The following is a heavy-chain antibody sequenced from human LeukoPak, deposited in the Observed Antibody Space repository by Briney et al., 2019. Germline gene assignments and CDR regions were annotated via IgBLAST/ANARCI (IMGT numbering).Heavy chain of an antibody. CDR2: IYHSGST. CDR1: GYSISSGYY. D-gene: IGHD6-19*01. V-gene: IGHV4-38-2*01. Sequence: SETLSLTCAVSGYSISSGYYWGWIRQPPGKGLEWIGSIYHSGSTYYNPSLKSRVTVSVDTSKNQFSLKLSSVTAADTAVYYCARKGVAVASFDYWGQGTLVTVSS. CDR3: ARKGVAVASFDY. J-gene: IGHJ4*02.